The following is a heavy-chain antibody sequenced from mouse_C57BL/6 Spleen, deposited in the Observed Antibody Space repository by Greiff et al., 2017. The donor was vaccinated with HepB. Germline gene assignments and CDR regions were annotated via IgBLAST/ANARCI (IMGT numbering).Heavy chain of an antibody. V-gene: IGHV1-85*01. CDR1: GYTFTSYD. Sequence: QVQLQQSGPELVKPGASVKLSCKASGYTFTSYDINWVKQRPGQGLEWIGWIYPRDGSNKYNEKFKGKATLTVDTSSSTAYMELHSLTSEDSAVYFCARWSYYGSSWAMDYWGQGTSVTVSS. CDR3: ARWSYYGSSWAMDY. D-gene: IGHD1-1*01. CDR2: IYPRDGSN. J-gene: IGHJ4*01.